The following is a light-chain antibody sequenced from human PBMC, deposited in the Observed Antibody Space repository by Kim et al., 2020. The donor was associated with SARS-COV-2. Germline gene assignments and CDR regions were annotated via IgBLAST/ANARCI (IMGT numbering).Light chain of an antibody. J-gene: IGKJ1*01. CDR1: QSVSSY. CDR2: DAS. V-gene: IGKV3-11*01. Sequence: GERATLSCRASQSVSSYLAWYQQKPGQAPRLLIYDASNRATGIPARFSGSGSGTDFTLTISSLEPEDFAVYYCQQRSNWPPGPWTFGQGTKVDIK. CDR3: QQRSNWPPGPWT.